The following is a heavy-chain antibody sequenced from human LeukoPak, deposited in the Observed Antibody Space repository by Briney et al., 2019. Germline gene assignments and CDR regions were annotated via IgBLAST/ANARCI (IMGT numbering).Heavy chain of an antibody. V-gene: IGHV3-30*04. CDR2: ISYDGSNK. CDR1: GFTFSSYA. D-gene: IGHD6-13*01. CDR3: ARGYSSSWYARDKNWFDP. J-gene: IGHJ5*02. Sequence: GRSLRLSCAASGFTFSSYAMHWVRQAPGKGLEWVAVISYDGSNKYYADSVKGRFTISRDNSKNTLYLQMNSLRAEDTAVYYCARGYSSSWYARDKNWFDPWGQGTLVTVSS.